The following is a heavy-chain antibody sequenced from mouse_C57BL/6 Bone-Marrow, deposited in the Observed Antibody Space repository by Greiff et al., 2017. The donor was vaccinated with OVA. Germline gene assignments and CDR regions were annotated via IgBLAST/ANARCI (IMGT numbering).Heavy chain of an antibody. CDR3: ARSQLAFDC. D-gene: IGHD6-1*01. Sequence: QVQLQQPGAELVMPGASVKLSCKASGYTFTSYWMHWVKQRPGQGLEWIGEIDPSDSYTNYNQKFKGKSTLTVDKSSSTAYMQLSSLTSEDYAVYYCARSQLAFDCRGQGTALTVSS. CDR1: GYTFTSYW. CDR2: IDPSDSYT. J-gene: IGHJ2*01. V-gene: IGHV1-69*01.